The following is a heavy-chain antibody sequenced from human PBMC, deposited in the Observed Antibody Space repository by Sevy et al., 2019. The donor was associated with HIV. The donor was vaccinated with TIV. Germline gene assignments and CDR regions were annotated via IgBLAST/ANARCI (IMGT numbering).Heavy chain of an antibody. V-gene: IGHV3-74*01. CDR1: GFTFSNYY. CDR2: LNGDGSDI. Sequence: GGSLRLSCAASGFTFSNYYMNWVRQGPGKGLVWVARLNGDGSDINYADSVRGRFTISRDNTKNTLYLQMSSLRGEDTAVYYCFVRIRDSSEIDYWAQGTLVTVSS. D-gene: IGHD6-6*01. J-gene: IGHJ4*02. CDR3: FVRIRDSSEIDY.